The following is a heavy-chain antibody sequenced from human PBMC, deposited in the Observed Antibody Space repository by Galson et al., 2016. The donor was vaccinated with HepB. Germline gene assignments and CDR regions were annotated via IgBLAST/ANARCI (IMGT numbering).Heavy chain of an antibody. Sequence: SLRLSCAATGFTFTNHAMGWVRQAPGKGLEWVSVISGNGGTTHYADYVKGRFTISRDNSKTTLYLEVNGLRAEDTAIYYCARGLYEGKWGPPVEYDFWGQGTPVTVSS. D-gene: IGHD3-16*01. J-gene: IGHJ4*02. V-gene: IGHV3-23*01. CDR2: ISGNGGTT. CDR1: GFTFTNHA. CDR3: ARGLYEGKWGPPVEYDF.